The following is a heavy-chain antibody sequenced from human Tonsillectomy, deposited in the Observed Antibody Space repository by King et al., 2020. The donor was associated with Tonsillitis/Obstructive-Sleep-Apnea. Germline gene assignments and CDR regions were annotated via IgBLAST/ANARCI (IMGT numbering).Heavy chain of an antibody. D-gene: IGHD3-22*01. J-gene: IGHJ4*02. Sequence: QLQESGPGLVKPSETLSLPCTVSGGSISGYYWNWIRQPPGKGLEWIGYIYYSGSTNYNPSLKSRETMSVDTTKNQFSLKLSSVTAADTAIYYCARRAWVSGYSSDYWGQGTLVTVSS. V-gene: IGHV4-59*01. CDR1: GGSISGYY. CDR2: IYYSGST. CDR3: ARRAWVSGYSSDY.